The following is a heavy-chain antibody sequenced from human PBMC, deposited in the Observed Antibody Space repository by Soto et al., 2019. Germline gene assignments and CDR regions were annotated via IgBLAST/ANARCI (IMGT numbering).Heavy chain of an antibody. Sequence: RQAPGKGLEWVAVIWYRGRDIFYAQKLQGRVTMTTDTSTSTAYMELRSLRSDDTAVYYCARDDYGDYGRGELDYWGQGTLVTVSS. CDR3: ARDDYGDYGRGELDY. J-gene: IGHJ4*02. D-gene: IGHD4-17*01. CDR2: IWYRGRDI. V-gene: IGHV1-18*01.